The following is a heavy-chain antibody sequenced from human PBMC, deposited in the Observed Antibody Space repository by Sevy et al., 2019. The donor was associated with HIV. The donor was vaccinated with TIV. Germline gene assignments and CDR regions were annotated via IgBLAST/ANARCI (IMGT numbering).Heavy chain of an antibody. J-gene: IGHJ6*02. Sequence: GGSLRLSCAASGFTFSSYWMSWVRQAPGKGLEWVANIKQDGSEKYYVDSVKGRFTISGDNAKNSLYLQMNSLRAEDTAVYYCARSNGYSSSWYYDYYYYGMDVWGQGTTVTVSS. D-gene: IGHD6-13*01. CDR1: GFTFSSYW. V-gene: IGHV3-7*03. CDR3: ARSNGYSSSWYYDYYYYGMDV. CDR2: IKQDGSEK.